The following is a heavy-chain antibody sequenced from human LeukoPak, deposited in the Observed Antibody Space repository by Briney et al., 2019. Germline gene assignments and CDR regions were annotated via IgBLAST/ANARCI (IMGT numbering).Heavy chain of an antibody. D-gene: IGHD2-15*01. J-gene: IGHJ6*03. Sequence: ASVKVSCKASGYTFTSYAISWVRQAPGQGLEWMGGIIPIFGTANYAQKFQGRVTITADESTSTAYMELSSLRSEDTAVYYCARGMVVVVVAATHYYMDVWGKGTTVTVSS. CDR2: IIPIFGTA. V-gene: IGHV1-69*13. CDR3: ARGMVVVVVAATHYYMDV. CDR1: GYTFTSYA.